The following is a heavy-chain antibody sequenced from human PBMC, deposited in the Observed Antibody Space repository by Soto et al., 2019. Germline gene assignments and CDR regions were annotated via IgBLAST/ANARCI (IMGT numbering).Heavy chain of an antibody. D-gene: IGHD6-19*01. CDR1: GGSISSSSYY. CDR2: IYYSGST. Sequence: SETLSLTCAVSGGSISSSSYYWGWIRQPPGKGLEWIGSIYYSGSTNYNPSLKSRVTISVDKSKNQFSLKLSSVTAADTAVYYCARGEKSGWSGGYYYYGMDVWGQGTTVTVSS. J-gene: IGHJ6*02. CDR3: ARGEKSGWSGGYYYYGMDV. V-gene: IGHV4-39*07.